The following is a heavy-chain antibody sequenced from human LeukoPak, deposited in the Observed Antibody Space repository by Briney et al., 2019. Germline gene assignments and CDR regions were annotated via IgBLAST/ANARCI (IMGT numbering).Heavy chain of an antibody. V-gene: IGHV3-7*01. D-gene: IGHD2-15*01. CDR3: ASGGYCSGGSCYAIDY. CDR1: GFTFSSYW. J-gene: IGHJ4*02. CDR2: IKQDGSEK. Sequence: PGGSLRLSCAASGFTFSSYWMSWVRQAPGKGLEWVANIKQDGSEKYYVDSVKGRFTISRDNAKSSLYLQMNSLRAEDTAVYYCASGGYCSGGSCYAIDYWGQGTLVTVSS.